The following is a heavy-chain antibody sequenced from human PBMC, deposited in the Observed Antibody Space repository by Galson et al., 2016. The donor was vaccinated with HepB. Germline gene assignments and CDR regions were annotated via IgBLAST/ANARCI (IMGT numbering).Heavy chain of an antibody. CDR2: ISYDGGSN. Sequence: SLRLSCAASGFTFSRIAMHWVRQAPGKGLKWVAVISYDGGSNYYADSVKGRFTISRDNSKNTLYLQMNSLRAEDSAVYYCARVIGGTLDALDTWGQGTMVAFSS. CDR3: ARVIGGTLDALDT. V-gene: IGHV3-30*04. D-gene: IGHD2-21*01. J-gene: IGHJ3*02. CDR1: GFTFSRIA.